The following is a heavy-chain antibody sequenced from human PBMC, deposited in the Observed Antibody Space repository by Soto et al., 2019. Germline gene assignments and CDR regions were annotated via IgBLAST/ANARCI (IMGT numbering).Heavy chain of an antibody. D-gene: IGHD1-26*01. CDR3: AHFERYSLGC. CDR2: IRWNDDK. J-gene: IGHJ4*02. Sequence: QITLKESGPTLVKPTQTLTLTCTFSGFSLSTSEVGVGWIRQPPGKALEWLAIIRWNDDKRYSPSLKSGLTITKDTSKNQVVLTVPNMDPVDTATYYCAHFERYSLGCWGQGALVTVSS. CDR1: GFSLSTSEVG. V-gene: IGHV2-5*01.